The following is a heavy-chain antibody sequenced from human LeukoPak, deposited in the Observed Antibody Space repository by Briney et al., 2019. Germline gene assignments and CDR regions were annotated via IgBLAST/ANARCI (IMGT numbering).Heavy chain of an antibody. CDR3: ARSPSEGVVVIKPDYFDY. D-gene: IGHD3-22*01. CDR1: GGSMSSYY. CDR2: IYYSGTT. J-gene: IGHJ4*02. Sequence: SETLSLTCTVSGGSMSSYYWSWIRQPPGKGLEWIGYIYYSGTTNYNPSLKSRLTISVDTSKNQFSLKLSSVTAADTAMYYCARSPSEGVVVIKPDYFDYWGQGTLVTVSS. V-gene: IGHV4-59*01.